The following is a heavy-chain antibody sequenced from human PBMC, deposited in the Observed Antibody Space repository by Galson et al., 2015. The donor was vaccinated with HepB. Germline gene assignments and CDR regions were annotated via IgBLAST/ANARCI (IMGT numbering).Heavy chain of an antibody. J-gene: IGHJ4*02. V-gene: IGHV4-34*01. CDR3: ARAQWLDRYFDY. D-gene: IGHD6-19*01. Sequence: ETLSLTCAVYGGSFSGYYWSWIRQPPGKGLEWIGEINHSGSTNYNPSLKSRVTISVDTSENQFSLKLSSVTAADTAVYYCARAQWLDRYFDYWGQGTLVTVSS. CDR2: INHSGST. CDR1: GGSFSGYY.